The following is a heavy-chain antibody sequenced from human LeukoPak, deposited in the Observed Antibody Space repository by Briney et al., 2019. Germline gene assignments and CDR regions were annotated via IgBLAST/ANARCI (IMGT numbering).Heavy chain of an antibody. CDR2: IYSGGST. J-gene: IGHJ4*02. D-gene: IGHD1-26*01. CDR3: ARGFSGSYSGVPFDY. V-gene: IGHV3-53*01. CDR1: GFTVSSNY. Sequence: GGSLRLPCAASGFTVSSNYMSWVRQAPGKGLEWVSVIYSGGSTYYADSVKGRFTISRDNSKNTLYLQMNSLRAEDTAVYYCARGFSGSYSGVPFDYWGQGTLVTVSS.